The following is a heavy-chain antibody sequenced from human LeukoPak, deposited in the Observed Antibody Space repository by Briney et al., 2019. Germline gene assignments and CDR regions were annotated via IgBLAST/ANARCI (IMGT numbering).Heavy chain of an antibody. CDR1: SGSISSGDYY. J-gene: IGHJ4*02. CDR2: IYYSGST. CDR3: ARDRGYDSSGYYFQPELDY. V-gene: IGHV4-30-4*08. D-gene: IGHD3-22*01. Sequence: PSETLSLTCTVSSGSISSGDYYWSWIRQPPGKGLEWIGYIYYSGSTYYNPSLKSRVTISVDTSKNQFSLKLSSVTAADTAVYYCARDRGYDSSGYYFQPELDYWGQGTLVTVSS.